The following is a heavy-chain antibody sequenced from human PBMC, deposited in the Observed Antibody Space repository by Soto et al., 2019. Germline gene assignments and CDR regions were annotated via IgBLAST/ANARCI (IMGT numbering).Heavy chain of an antibody. CDR1: GFSVGGNY. D-gene: IGHD2-21*01. J-gene: IGHJ4*02. Sequence: EARLVQSGGGLVQPGGSLRLSCAASGFSVGGNYMSWVRQAPGKGLELVSLIYSGGNPFYADSMKGRFTLSRDNSNNMLYLQMASLRAEDTAVYYCARGPNSDCWGQGTLVIVSS. CDR2: IYSGGNP. V-gene: IGHV3-53*01. CDR3: ARGPNSDC.